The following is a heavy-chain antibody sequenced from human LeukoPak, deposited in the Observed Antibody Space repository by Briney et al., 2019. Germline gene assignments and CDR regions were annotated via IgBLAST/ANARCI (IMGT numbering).Heavy chain of an antibody. Sequence: PGGSLRLSCAASGFTFSSYGMHWVRQAPGKGLEWVSYISSSSSIRYYADSVKGRFTISRDNAKNSLYLQMNSLRVEDTAVYYCARDKIPSASGSYPRGRPFDYWGQGTLVTVSS. D-gene: IGHD1-26*01. J-gene: IGHJ4*02. CDR1: GFTFSSYG. V-gene: IGHV3-21*05. CDR3: ARDKIPSASGSYPRGRPFDY. CDR2: ISSSSSIR.